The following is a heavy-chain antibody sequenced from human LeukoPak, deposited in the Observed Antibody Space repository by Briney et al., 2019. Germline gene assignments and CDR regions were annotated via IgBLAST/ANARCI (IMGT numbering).Heavy chain of an antibody. CDR3: ARVIVVVPAAKGYYYYMDV. CDR2: IYYSGST. D-gene: IGHD2-2*01. J-gene: IGHJ6*03. V-gene: IGHV4-39*01. Sequence: PSETLSLTCTVSGGSISSSSYYWGWIRQPPGKGLEWIGSIYYSGSTYYNPSLKSRVTISVDTSKNQFSLKLSSVTAADTAVYYCARVIVVVPAAKGYYYYMDVWGKGTTVTVSS. CDR1: GGSISSSSYY.